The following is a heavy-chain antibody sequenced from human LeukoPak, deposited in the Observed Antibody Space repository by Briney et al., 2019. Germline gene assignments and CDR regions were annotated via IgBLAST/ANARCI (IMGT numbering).Heavy chain of an antibody. CDR3: ARGSQHIVVVTDHFDI. Sequence: ASVKVSCTASGYTFSNYGISWVRQAPGQGLEWMGWISAYNGNTNYAQKLQGRVTMTTDTSTSTAYMELRSLRSDDTAVYYCARGSQHIVVVTDHFDIWGQGTMVTVSS. V-gene: IGHV1-18*01. CDR2: ISAYNGNT. J-gene: IGHJ3*02. CDR1: GYTFSNYG. D-gene: IGHD2-21*02.